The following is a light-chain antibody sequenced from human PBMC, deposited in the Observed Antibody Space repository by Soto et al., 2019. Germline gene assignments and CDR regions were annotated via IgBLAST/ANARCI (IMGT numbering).Light chain of an antibody. Sequence: DIQMTQSPSSLSASVGDTVTITCRASQSVNTYLNWYQQRPGKAPSLLIYDASTLQRGVPSRFSGSGSGTDFTLTISNLQSEDFATYYCQQSYSTPRTFGQGTKVEIK. CDR2: DAS. CDR3: QQSYSTPRT. J-gene: IGKJ1*01. CDR1: QSVNTY. V-gene: IGKV1-39*01.